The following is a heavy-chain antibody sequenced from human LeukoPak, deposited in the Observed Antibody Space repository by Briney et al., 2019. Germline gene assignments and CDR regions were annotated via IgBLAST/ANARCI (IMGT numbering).Heavy chain of an antibody. Sequence: GGSLRLSCAASGFTFSSYAMSWVRQAPGKGLEWVSAISGSGGSTYYADSVKGRFTISRDNSKNTLYLQMNSLRAEDTAVYYCAKDLTLTTVTNYFGYWGQGTLVTVSS. D-gene: IGHD4-17*01. V-gene: IGHV3-23*01. CDR3: AKDLTLTTVTNYFGY. CDR1: GFTFSSYA. CDR2: ISGSGGST. J-gene: IGHJ4*02.